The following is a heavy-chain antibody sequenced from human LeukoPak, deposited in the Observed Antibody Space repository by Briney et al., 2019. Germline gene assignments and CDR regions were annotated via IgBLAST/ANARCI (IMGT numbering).Heavy chain of an antibody. CDR3: ARTSSVVRGVIGGFLRY. Sequence: PSETLSLTCAVSGYSISSGYNWGWIRQPPGKGLEWIGSIYHSGSTYYIPSLKSRVTISVDTSKNQFSLKLSPVTAADTAVYYCARTSSVVRGVIGGFLRYWGQGTLVTVSS. CDR1: GYSISSGYN. D-gene: IGHD3-10*01. J-gene: IGHJ4*02. V-gene: IGHV4-38-2*01. CDR2: IYHSGST.